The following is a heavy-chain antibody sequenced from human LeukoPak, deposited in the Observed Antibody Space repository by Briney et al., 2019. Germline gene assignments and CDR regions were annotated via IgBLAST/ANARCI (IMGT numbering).Heavy chain of an antibody. CDR1: GFTFSNAW. CDR3: TTEVAPIQIYDFWSGYGLFDY. CDR2: IKSKTDGGTT. Sequence: GGSLRLSCAASGFTFSNAWMSWVRQAPGKGLEWVGRIKSKTDGGTTDYAAPVKGRFTISRDDSKNTLYLQMNSLKTEDTAVYYCTTEVAPIQIYDFWSGYGLFDYWGQGTLVTVSS. J-gene: IGHJ4*02. D-gene: IGHD3-3*01. V-gene: IGHV3-15*01.